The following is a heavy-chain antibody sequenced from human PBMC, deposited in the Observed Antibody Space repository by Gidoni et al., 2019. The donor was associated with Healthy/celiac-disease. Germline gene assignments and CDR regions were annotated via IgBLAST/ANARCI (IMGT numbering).Heavy chain of an antibody. J-gene: IGHJ4*02. CDR1: GFTFSSYW. CDR2: IKQDGSEK. D-gene: IGHD2-15*01. V-gene: IGHV3-7*01. CDR3: ARDCSGGSCYPDY. Sequence: EVQLVESGGGLVQPGGSLRLSCAASGFTFSSYWMSWVRQAPGKGLEWVANIKQDGSEKYYVDSVKGRFTISRDNAKNSLYLQMNSLRAEDTAVYYCARDCSGGSCYPDYWGQGTLVTVSS.